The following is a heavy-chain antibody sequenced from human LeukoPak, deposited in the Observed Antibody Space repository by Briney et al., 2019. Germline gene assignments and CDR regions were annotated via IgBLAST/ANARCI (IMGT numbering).Heavy chain of an antibody. J-gene: IGHJ4*02. D-gene: IGHD3-22*01. CDR2: IYYSGST. CDR3: ARGLGSSGYPTNSD. V-gene: IGHV4-59*01. CDR1: GGSISSYY. Sequence: SETLSPTCTVSGGSISSYYWSWIRQPPGKGLEWIGYIYYSGSTNYNPSLKSRVTISVDTSKNQFSLKLSSVTAADTAVYYCARGLGSSGYPTNSDWGQGTLVTVSS.